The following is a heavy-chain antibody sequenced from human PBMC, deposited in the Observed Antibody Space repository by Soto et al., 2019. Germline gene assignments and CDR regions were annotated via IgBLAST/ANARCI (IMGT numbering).Heavy chain of an antibody. V-gene: IGHV4-31*03. CDR3: ARNGFPMTANLGGYYYYYYGMDV. Sequence: PSESLCLTCTVAAGSIGRGAYYWGWSWIRQHPGECLGWIGDIYYSGTTYDSPSRNIRGTISVDTSKNQFSLKLSSVTAADTAVYYCARNGFPMTANLGGYYYYYYGMDVWGQGTTVT. D-gene: IGHD3-16*01. CDR1: AGSIGRGAYY. CDR2: IYYSGTT. J-gene: IGHJ6*02.